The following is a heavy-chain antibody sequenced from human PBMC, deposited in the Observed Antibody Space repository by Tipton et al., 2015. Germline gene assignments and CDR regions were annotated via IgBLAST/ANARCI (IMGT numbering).Heavy chain of an antibody. V-gene: IGHV3-7*03. Sequence: SLRLSCAASGLTFSTYWMSWVRQAPGKGLEWVAHIKPDGSDTYYADSVTGRFTISRDNSKNTLFLQMNSLTIEDTALYYCAKVGAAGYYWGQGTLVTVSS. CDR2: IKPDGSDT. CDR3: AKVGAAGYY. CDR1: GLTFSTYW. D-gene: IGHD2-15*01. J-gene: IGHJ4*02.